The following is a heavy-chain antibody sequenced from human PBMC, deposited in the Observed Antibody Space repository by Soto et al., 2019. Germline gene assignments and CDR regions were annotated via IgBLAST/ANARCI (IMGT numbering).Heavy chain of an antibody. Sequence: HPGGSLRLSCAASGVTFSSYGMHWVRKAPGKGLEWVAVIWYDGSNKYYADSVKGRFTISRDNSKNTLYLQMNSLRAEDTAVYYCARDLIRYSSGWPFDYWGQGTLVTVSS. V-gene: IGHV3-33*01. D-gene: IGHD6-19*01. CDR1: GVTFSSYG. CDR3: ARDLIRYSSGWPFDY. CDR2: IWYDGSNK. J-gene: IGHJ4*02.